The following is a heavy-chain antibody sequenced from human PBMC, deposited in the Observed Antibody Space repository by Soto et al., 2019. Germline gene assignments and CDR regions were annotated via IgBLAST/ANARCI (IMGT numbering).Heavy chain of an antibody. J-gene: IGHJ5*02. CDR2: ISFDGGNQ. CDR1: GFDFNTYG. Sequence: QVQLVRSGGGVVQPGRSLRLSCAASGFDFNTYGLHWVRQAPGKGLEWVADISFDGGNQYYADSVKGRFTISRDKSNNTLFLQMNSLGAEDTATYYCAKDSSITAAGSGGWFDPWGQGTLVIVSS. D-gene: IGHD6-13*01. V-gene: IGHV3-30*18. CDR3: AKDSSITAAGSGGWFDP.